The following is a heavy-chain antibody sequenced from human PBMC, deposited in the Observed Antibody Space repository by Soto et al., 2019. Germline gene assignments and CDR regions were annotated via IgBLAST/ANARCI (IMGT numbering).Heavy chain of an antibody. D-gene: IGHD1-26*01. Sequence: PAGTLRLSCAAAGFTFNTYAMTWVRQAPGKGLEWVSAISGSGGTTYYADSVKGRVTISRDNYKNTLFLEMNGLRADDTAVYYFEKGLVGGSRYYFDYCGQGITVTVA. CDR2: ISGSGGTT. J-gene: IGHJ4*02. CDR1: GFTFNTYA. CDR3: EKGLVGGSRYYFDY. V-gene: IGHV3-23*01.